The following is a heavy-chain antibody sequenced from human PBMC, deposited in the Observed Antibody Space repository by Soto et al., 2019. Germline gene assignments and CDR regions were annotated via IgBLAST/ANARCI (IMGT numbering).Heavy chain of an antibody. D-gene: IGHD3-10*01. CDR3: ARDTYYFGSGTYHDGMDV. CDR2: ISIYNDNT. V-gene: IGHV1-18*04. Sequence: ASVKVSCKASGFTFTSYGISWVRQAPGQGLEWMAWISIYNDNTKYAQKFQGRTTMTTDTSTSTAYMELRSLRSDDTAVYYRARDTYYFGSGTYHDGMDVCGQGNPVTVYS. J-gene: IGHJ6*02. CDR1: GFTFTSYG.